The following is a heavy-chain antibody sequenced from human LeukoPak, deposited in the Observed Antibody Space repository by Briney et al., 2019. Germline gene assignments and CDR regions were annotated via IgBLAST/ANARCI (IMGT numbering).Heavy chain of an antibody. CDR1: GGSFSGYY. J-gene: IGHJ4*02. CDR2: INHSGST. CDR3: ATVGGATTIDY. V-gene: IGHV4-34*01. D-gene: IGHD1-26*01. Sequence: SETLSLTCAVYGGSFSGYYWSWIRQPPGKGLEWIGEINHSGSTNYNPSLKSRVTISVDTSKNQCSLKLSSVTAADTAVYYCATVGGATTIDYWGQGTLVTVSS.